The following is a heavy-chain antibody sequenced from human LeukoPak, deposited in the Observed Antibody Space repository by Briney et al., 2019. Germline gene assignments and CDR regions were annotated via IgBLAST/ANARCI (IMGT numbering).Heavy chain of an antibody. CDR2: ISYSGTT. CDR3: ARDHGSSGWYETVDY. D-gene: IGHD6-19*01. J-gene: IGHJ4*02. V-gene: IGHV4-39*02. CDR1: GGSISSNTYY. Sequence: SETLSLTCTVSGGSISSNTYYWGWIRQPPGKGLEWLGSISYSGTTYYNPSLDSRVAISVDTSRNQFSLKLSSVTAADTAVYYCARDHGSSGWYETVDYWGQGTLVTVSS.